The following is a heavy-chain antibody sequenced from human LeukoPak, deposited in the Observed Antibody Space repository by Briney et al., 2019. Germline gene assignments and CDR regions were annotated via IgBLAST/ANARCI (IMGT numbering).Heavy chain of an antibody. J-gene: IGHJ6*02. Sequence: GGSLRLSCAASGFKFDDYGMSWVRQVPGKGLEWVSGINWNGGSRGYADSVKGRFTISRDNAKNSLYLQMNSLRAEDTAVYYCARDGYVVRGVINYYGMDVWGQGTTITVSS. V-gene: IGHV3-20*04. D-gene: IGHD3-10*01. CDR1: GFKFDDYG. CDR2: INWNGGSR. CDR3: ARDGYVVRGVINYYGMDV.